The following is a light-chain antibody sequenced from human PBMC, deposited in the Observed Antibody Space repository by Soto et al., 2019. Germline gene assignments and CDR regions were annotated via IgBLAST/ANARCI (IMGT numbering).Light chain of an antibody. CDR3: QQYNSYSVT. V-gene: IGKV1-5*01. CDR1: QSISSW. J-gene: IGKJ1*01. CDR2: DAS. Sequence: DIQMTQSPSTLSASVGDRVTITCRASQSISSWLAWYQQKPGKAPKLLIYDASSLESGVPSRFSGSGSGTEFTLTISSLQPDVFATYYCQQYNSYSVTFGQGTKVDIK.